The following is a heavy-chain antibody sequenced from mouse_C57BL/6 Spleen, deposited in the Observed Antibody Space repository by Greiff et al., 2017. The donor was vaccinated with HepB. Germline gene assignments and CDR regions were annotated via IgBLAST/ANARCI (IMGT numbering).Heavy chain of an antibody. CDR2: IYPGDGDT. CDR1: GYAFSSSW. D-gene: IGHD3-2*01. Sequence: QVQLQQSGPELVKPGASVKISCKASGYAFSSSWMNWAKQRPGKGLEWIGRIYPGDGDTNYNGKFKGKATLTADKSSSTAYMQLSSLTSEDSAVYFCARYETALDYWGQGTTLTVSS. CDR3: ARYETALDY. J-gene: IGHJ2*01. V-gene: IGHV1-82*01.